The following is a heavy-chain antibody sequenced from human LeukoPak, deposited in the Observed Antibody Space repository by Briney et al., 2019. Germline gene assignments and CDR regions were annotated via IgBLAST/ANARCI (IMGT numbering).Heavy chain of an antibody. V-gene: IGHV3-23*01. CDR2: ISGSGGST. D-gene: IGHD3-22*01. CDR3: AKGSFYYYDSSGYYPSYYFDY. CDR1: GFTFSSSA. Sequence: GGSLRLSCAASGFTFSSSAMSWVRQAPGKGLEWVSAISGSGGSTYYADSVKGRFTISRDNSKNTLYLQMNSLRAEDTAVYYCAKGSFYYYDSSGYYPSYYFDYWGQGTLVTVSS. J-gene: IGHJ4*02.